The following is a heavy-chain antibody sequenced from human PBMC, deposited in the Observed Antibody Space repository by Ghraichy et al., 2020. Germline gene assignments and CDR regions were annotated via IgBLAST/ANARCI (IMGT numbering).Heavy chain of an antibody. CDR2: TYYRSKWHN. D-gene: IGHD6-13*01. V-gene: IGHV6-1*01. J-gene: IGHJ4*02. CDR3: ARSRSLFGWYFDY. Sequence: SQTLSLTCAISGDSVSSNSAAWNWIRQSPSRGLEWLGRTYYRSKWHNDYTLSVKSRITINPDTSKNQISLHRNSVTPEDSAVYFCARSRSLFGWYFDYWGQGTLVTVSS. CDR1: GDSVSSNSAA.